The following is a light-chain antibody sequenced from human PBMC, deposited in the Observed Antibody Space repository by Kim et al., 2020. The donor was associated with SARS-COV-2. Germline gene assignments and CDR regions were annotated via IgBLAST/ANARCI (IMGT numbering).Light chain of an antibody. CDR1: RSVSGN. J-gene: IGKJ1*01. Sequence: ETVMTQSPATLSVSPGERATLFCRADRSVSGNLAWYQYKPGQAPRLLIYASSTRATGIPARFSGSGSGTEFSLTISSLQSEDLAVYYCQQYNHWPRTFGQGTKVDIK. CDR3: QQYNHWPRT. V-gene: IGKV3-15*01. CDR2: ASS.